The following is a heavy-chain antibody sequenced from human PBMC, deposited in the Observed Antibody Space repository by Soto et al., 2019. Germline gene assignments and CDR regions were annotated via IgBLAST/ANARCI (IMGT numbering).Heavy chain of an antibody. V-gene: IGHV2-70*11. CDR2: IDWDDDK. D-gene: IGHD3-10*01. Sequence: SGPTLVNPTQTLTLTCTFSGFSLSTSGMCVSWIRQPPGKALEWLARIDWDDDKYYSTSLKTRLTISKDTSKNQVVLTMTNMDPVDTATYYCARTNFVLLWFGGGYGMDVWGQGTTVTVSS. CDR1: GFSLSTSGMC. J-gene: IGHJ6*02. CDR3: ARTNFVLLWFGGGYGMDV.